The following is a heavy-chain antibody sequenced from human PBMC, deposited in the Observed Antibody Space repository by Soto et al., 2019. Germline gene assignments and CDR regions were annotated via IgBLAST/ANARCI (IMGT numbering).Heavy chain of an antibody. CDR1: GYTFTSYA. J-gene: IGHJ6*02. D-gene: IGHD3-3*01. Sequence: QVQLVQSGAEEKKPGASVKVSCKASGYTFTSYAMHWVRQAPGQRLEWMGWINAGNGNTKYSQKFQGRVTITRDTSAGTAYMELSSLRSEDTAVYYCARAYDFWSGVTSYYYYYGMDVWGQGTTVTVSS. V-gene: IGHV1-3*05. CDR3: ARAYDFWSGVTSYYYYYGMDV. CDR2: INAGNGNT.